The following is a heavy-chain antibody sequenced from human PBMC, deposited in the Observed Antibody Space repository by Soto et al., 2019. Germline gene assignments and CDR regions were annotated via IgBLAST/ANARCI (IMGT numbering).Heavy chain of an antibody. CDR2: FNPTGDTA. Sequence: ASVKVSCKASGYTFTSYYIHWVRHAPGQGLEWMGIFNPTGDTASYAQKLQGRVTVTRDTSTGPAYMELSSLRSEDTAVYYCATDPPLCSSTSCPPFDPWGEGTLVTVSA. CDR1: GYTFTSYY. CDR3: ATDPPLCSSTSCPPFDP. D-gene: IGHD2-2*01. V-gene: IGHV1-46*01. J-gene: IGHJ5*02.